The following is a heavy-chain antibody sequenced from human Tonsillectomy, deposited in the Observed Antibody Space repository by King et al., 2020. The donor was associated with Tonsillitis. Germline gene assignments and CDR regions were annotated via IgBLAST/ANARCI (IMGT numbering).Heavy chain of an antibody. Sequence: VQLQQSGPGLVKPSQTLSLTCDISGDIVSNNSAGWNWIRQSPSRGLEWLGRTFYRSKWNYDYPASLRSRITINPDTSKNQFSLQLNSVTPEDTAVYFCARGGYGYGLTYFFDYWGQGTLVTVSS. V-gene: IGHV6-1*01. CDR3: ARGGYGYGLTYFFDY. D-gene: IGHD5-18*01. CDR1: GDIVSNNSAG. J-gene: IGHJ4*02. CDR2: TFYRSKWNY.